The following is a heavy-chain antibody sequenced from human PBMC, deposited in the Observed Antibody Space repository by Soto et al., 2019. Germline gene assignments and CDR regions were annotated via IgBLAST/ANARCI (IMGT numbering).Heavy chain of an antibody. V-gene: IGHV4-39*01. CDR2: IYYSGST. CDR3: ARSVGYGPDY. Sequence: NPSETLSLTCTVSGGSISSSSYYWGWIRQPPGKGLEWIGSIYYSGSTYYNPSLKSRVTISVDTSKNQFSLKLSSVTAADTAVYYCARSVGYGPDYWGQGTLVTSPQ. D-gene: IGHD5-18*01. CDR1: GGSISSSSYY. J-gene: IGHJ4*02.